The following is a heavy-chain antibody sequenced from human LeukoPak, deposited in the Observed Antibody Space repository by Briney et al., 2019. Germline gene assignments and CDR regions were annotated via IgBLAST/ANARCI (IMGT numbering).Heavy chain of an antibody. CDR3: ASTGRLYCSSTSCRHSKNNWFDP. Sequence: SETLSLTCTVSGGSISSSSYYWGWIRQPPGKGLEWIGSIYYSGSTYYNPSLKSRVTISVDTSKNQFSLKLSSVTAADTAVYYCASTGRLYCSSTSCRHSKNNWFDPWGQGTLVTVSS. V-gene: IGHV4-39*01. J-gene: IGHJ5*02. D-gene: IGHD2-2*01. CDR2: IYYSGST. CDR1: GGSISSSSYY.